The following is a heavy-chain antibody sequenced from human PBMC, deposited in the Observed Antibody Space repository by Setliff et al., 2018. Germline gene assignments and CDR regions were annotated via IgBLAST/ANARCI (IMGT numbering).Heavy chain of an antibody. CDR3: VPGLATAGKVS. CDR2: IKQDGSDK. D-gene: IGHD6-13*01. J-gene: IGHJ5*02. V-gene: IGHV3-7*03. Sequence: PGGSLRLSCAASGFSFSSFWMNWVRQAPGKGLEWVANIKQDGSDKYYVDSVKGRFTVSRDNASKSLFLQMNSLRAEDTAVYHCVPGLATAGKVSWGQGTLVTVSS. CDR1: GFSFSSFW.